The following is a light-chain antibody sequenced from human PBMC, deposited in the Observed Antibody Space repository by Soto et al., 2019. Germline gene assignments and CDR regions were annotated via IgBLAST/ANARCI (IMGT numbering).Light chain of an antibody. CDR2: GTS. J-gene: IGLJ2*01. CDR3: QSYDSSLSGVV. V-gene: IGLV1-40*01. CDR1: SSNIGAGYD. Sequence: QSALTQPPSVSGAPGQSVNISCTGSSSNIGAGYDVHWYQQLPGTAPKLLIYGTSNRPSGVPDRFSGSKSGTSASLAITGLQAEDEADYYCQSYDSSLSGVVFGGGTKLTVL.